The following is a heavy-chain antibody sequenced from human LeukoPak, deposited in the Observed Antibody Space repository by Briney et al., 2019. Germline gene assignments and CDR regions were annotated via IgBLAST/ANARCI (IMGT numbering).Heavy chain of an antibody. CDR1: GFTFSTYV. D-gene: IGHD3/OR15-3a*01. Sequence: GGSLRLSCSVSGFTFSTYVMHWVRQAPGRGLEYVSAISSSGYNTYYAASVKGRFTNSRDNSKNTLYLQMSSLRADATAVNSCVRWTGEWGQGTLVTVSS. CDR3: VRWTGE. V-gene: IGHV3-64D*06. J-gene: IGHJ4*02. CDR2: ISSSGYNT.